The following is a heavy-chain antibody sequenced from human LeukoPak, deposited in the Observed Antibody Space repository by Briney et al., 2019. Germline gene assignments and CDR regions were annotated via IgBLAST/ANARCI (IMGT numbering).Heavy chain of an antibody. CDR1: GFIFSDYT. CDR3: AKSPPALSVPLDY. J-gene: IGHJ4*02. CDR2: IERNSRAT. D-gene: IGHD3-10*01. V-gene: IGHV3-23*01. Sequence: GGSLRLSCAASGFIFSDYTMNWVRQAPGKGLEWVSHIERNSRATYYADSVKGRFTISRDNSKNTLYLQMNSLRAEDTAVYYCAKSPPALSVPLDYWGQGTLVTVSS.